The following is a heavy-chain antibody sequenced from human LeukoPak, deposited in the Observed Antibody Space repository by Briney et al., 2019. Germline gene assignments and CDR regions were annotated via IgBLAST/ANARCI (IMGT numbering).Heavy chain of an antibody. Sequence: SETLSLTCTVSGGSISSYYWSWIRQPPGRGLEWIGYIFYSGSTNYNPSLKSRVTISVDTSKNLFSLKVSSVTAADTAVYYCARGRSNYYGMDVWGQGTTVTVSS. V-gene: IGHV4-59*01. CDR2: IFYSGST. D-gene: IGHD1-26*01. J-gene: IGHJ6*02. CDR3: ARGRSNYYGMDV. CDR1: GGSISSYY.